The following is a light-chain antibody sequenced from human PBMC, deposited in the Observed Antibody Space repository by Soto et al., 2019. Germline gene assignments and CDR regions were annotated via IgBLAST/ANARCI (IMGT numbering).Light chain of an antibody. CDR1: QSVSNN. Sequence: IVLTQSPGTLPLSPGERATLSCRASQSVSNNYLAWYQQKPGQAPRLPIYGASTRATVIPARFSASVSGTEVTLTISSLESEDFAVYYGQQYNNWPWTFCQGTKVDIK. J-gene: IGKJ1*01. V-gene: IGKV3-15*01. CDR3: QQYNNWPWT. CDR2: GAS.